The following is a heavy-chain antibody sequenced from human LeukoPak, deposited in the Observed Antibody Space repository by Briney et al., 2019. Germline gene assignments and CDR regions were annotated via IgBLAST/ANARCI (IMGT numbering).Heavy chain of an antibody. Sequence: GGSLRLSCAASGFTFSSYAMSWVRQAPGKGLEWVSVISGSGGSTYYADSVKGRFTISRDNSKNTLYLQMNSLRAEDTAVYYCARSNYDSSGYYPYGMDVWGQGTTVTVSS. CDR2: ISGSGGST. J-gene: IGHJ6*02. V-gene: IGHV3-23*01. D-gene: IGHD3-22*01. CDR3: ARSNYDSSGYYPYGMDV. CDR1: GFTFSSYA.